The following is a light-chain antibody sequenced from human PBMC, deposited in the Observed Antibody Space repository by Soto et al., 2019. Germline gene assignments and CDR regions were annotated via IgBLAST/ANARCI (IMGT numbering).Light chain of an antibody. CDR2: DAS. J-gene: IGKJ4*01. Sequence: EIMMTQSPATLSVSPGERATLSCRASQSINNNLAWYQQKPGQAPRLLIYDASTRATGIPARFSGCGSGTEFTLTISSLQSEDFAVYYCQQYNNWPLGFGGGTKVEIK. V-gene: IGKV3-15*01. CDR3: QQYNNWPLG. CDR1: QSINNN.